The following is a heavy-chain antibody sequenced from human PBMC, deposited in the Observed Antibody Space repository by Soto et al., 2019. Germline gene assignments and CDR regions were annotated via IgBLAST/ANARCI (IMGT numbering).Heavy chain of an antibody. CDR3: ARDKRYYGSGSYPGPFDY. D-gene: IGHD3-10*01. Sequence: SETLSLTCTVSGGSISSYYWSWIRQPPGKGLEWIGYIYYSGSTNYNPSLKSRVTISVDTSKNQFSLKLSSVTAADTAVYYCARDKRYYGSGSYPGPFDYWGQGTLVTVSS. J-gene: IGHJ4*02. CDR1: GGSISSYY. V-gene: IGHV4-59*01. CDR2: IYYSGST.